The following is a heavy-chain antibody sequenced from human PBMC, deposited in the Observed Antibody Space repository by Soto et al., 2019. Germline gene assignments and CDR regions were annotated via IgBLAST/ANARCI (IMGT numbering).Heavy chain of an antibody. CDR2: ISTADGNT. CDR3: ARWALASNEWYFGALDV. V-gene: IGHV1-18*04. Sequence: QVQLVQSGPEAKKPGASVKVSCKASGYTFSNFGISWVRQAPGQGPEWMGWISTADGNTNYAQRLHERVTMTTDTSTTTAYMELRGLTLGDTAVYYCARWALASNEWYFGALDVWGQGTLVTVSS. J-gene: IGHJ3*01. D-gene: IGHD3-3*01. CDR1: GYTFSNFG.